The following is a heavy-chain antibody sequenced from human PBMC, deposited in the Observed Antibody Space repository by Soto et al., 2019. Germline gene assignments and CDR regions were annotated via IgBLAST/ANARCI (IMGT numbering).Heavy chain of an antibody. J-gene: IGHJ4*02. CDR2: IYYSGST. CDR3: ARAMTTVTTDFDY. CDR1: GGSISSGDYY. V-gene: IGHV4-30-4*01. Sequence: SETLSLTCTVSGGSISSGDYYWSWIRQPPGKGLEWIGYIYYSGSTYYNPSLKSRVTISVDTSKNQFSLKLSSVTAADTAVYYCARAMTTVTTDFDYWGQGTLVTVSS. D-gene: IGHD4-4*01.